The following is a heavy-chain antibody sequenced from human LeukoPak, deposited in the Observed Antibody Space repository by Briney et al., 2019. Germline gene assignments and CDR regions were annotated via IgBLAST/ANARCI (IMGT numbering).Heavy chain of an antibody. Sequence: ASVTVSCTASGYTFTSYGISWVRQAPGQGLEWMGWISAYNGNTNYAQKLQGRVTMTTDTSTSTAYMELRSLRSDDTAVYYCASAPVTSSGEGNWFDPWGQGTLVTVSS. J-gene: IGHJ5*02. V-gene: IGHV1-18*01. CDR1: GYTFTSYG. CDR2: ISAYNGNT. D-gene: IGHD4-17*01. CDR3: ASAPVTSSGEGNWFDP.